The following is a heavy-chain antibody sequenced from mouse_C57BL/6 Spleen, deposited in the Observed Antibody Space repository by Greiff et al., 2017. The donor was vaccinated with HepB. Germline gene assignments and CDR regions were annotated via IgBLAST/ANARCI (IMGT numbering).Heavy chain of an antibody. CDR2: IDPSDSET. CDR1: GYTFTSYW. CDR3: ARSYDYRYFDV. D-gene: IGHD2-3*01. Sequence: VQLQQPGAELVRPGSSVKLSCKASGYTFTSYWMHWVKQRPIQGLEWIGNIDPSDSETHYNQKFKDKATLTVDKSSSTAYMQLSSLTSEDSAVYYCARSYDYRYFDVWGTGTTVTVAS. V-gene: IGHV1-52*01. J-gene: IGHJ1*03.